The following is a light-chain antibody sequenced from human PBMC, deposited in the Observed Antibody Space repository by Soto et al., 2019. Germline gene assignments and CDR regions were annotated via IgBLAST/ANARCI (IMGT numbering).Light chain of an antibody. Sequence: EIVLTQSPASLSLYPGERATLSCRASQSVDSHLVWYQQKPGQAPRLLIFAASNRATGIPVRFSGSGSGTDFTLAINLLEPDDFAVYYCQQRSDWPITFGQGTRLEIK. CDR3: QQRSDWPIT. CDR2: AAS. J-gene: IGKJ5*01. V-gene: IGKV3-11*01. CDR1: QSVDSH.